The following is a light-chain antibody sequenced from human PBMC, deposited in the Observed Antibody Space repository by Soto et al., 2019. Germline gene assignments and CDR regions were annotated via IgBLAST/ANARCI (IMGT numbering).Light chain of an antibody. CDR2: GVS. CDR1: IXDFVVYNY. J-gene: IGLJ1*01. Sequence: QSALTQPASVSGSPGQSITISCTGTIXDFVVYNYVSWYQQHPGKAPKLMIYGVSNRPSGVSNRFSGSKSGNTASLTISGLQADDEADYYCSSHTISSALQVFGTGTRSPS. V-gene: IGLV2-14*01. CDR3: SSHTISSALQV.